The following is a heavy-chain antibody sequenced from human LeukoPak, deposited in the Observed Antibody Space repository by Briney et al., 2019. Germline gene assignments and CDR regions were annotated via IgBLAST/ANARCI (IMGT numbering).Heavy chain of an antibody. CDR3: ARDLGPGDYVNPVDY. Sequence: GGSLRLSCAASGFTFSSYSMNWVRQAPGKGLEWVSYISSSSSTIYYADSVKGRFTISRDNARNSLYLQMNSLRAEDTAVYYCARDLGPGDYVNPVDYWGQGTLVTVSS. CDR1: GFTFSSYS. V-gene: IGHV3-48*01. CDR2: ISSSSSTI. J-gene: IGHJ4*02. D-gene: IGHD4-17*01.